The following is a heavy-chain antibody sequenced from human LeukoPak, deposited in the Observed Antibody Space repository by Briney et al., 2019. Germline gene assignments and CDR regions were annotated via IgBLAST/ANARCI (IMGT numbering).Heavy chain of an antibody. J-gene: IGHJ3*02. CDR1: GYTLTELS. D-gene: IGHD3-22*01. CDR3: ATPNYYDSSGYPRRNDAFDI. V-gene: IGHV1-24*01. Sequence: ASVKVSCKVSGYTLTELSMHWVRQAPGKGLEWMGGFDPEDGETIYAQKFQGRVTMTEDTSTDTTYMELSSLRSEDTAVYYCATPNYYDSSGYPRRNDAFDIWGQGTMVTVSS. CDR2: FDPEDGET.